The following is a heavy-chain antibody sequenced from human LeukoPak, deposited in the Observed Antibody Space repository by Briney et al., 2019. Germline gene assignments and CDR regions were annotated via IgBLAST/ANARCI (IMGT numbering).Heavy chain of an antibody. CDR1: GGSISSYY. CDR2: IYYSGST. V-gene: IGHV4-59*13. J-gene: IGHJ6*02. Sequence: SETLSLTCTVSGGSISSYYWSWIRQPPGKGLEWIGYIYYSGSTNYNPSLKSRVTISVDTSKNQFPLKLSSVTAAETAVYYCARFRDYCSSTSCYLDYYYYYGMDVWGQGTTVTVSS. D-gene: IGHD2-2*01. CDR3: ARFRDYCSSTSCYLDYYYYYGMDV.